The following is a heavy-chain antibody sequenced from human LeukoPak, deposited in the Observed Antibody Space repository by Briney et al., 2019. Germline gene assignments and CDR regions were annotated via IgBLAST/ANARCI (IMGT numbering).Heavy chain of an antibody. D-gene: IGHD1-7*01. Sequence: SLRCSFAGSGVNFSAFALHWVRQAPWKGLEWVSGIMNSCSISDYADFAKGRFTISRDNSTNLVYLQMNNFIVVDKTVYFCAQDSELAPAIRERDNRLDSWGQGALVTVSS. CDR3: AQDSELAPAIRERDNRLDS. V-gene: IGHV3-9*01. CDR2: IMNSCSIS. CDR1: GVNFSAFA. J-gene: IGHJ5*01.